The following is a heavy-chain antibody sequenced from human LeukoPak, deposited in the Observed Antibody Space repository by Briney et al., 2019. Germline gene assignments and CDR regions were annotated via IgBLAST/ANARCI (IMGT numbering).Heavy chain of an antibody. Sequence: SETLSLTCTVSGGSISSYYWSWIRQPPGKGLEWIGYIYYSGSTNYNPSLKSRVTISVDTSKNQFSLKLSSVTAADTAVYYCAREAVDFWSGYYTAFDYWGQGTLVTVSS. CDR2: IYYSGST. J-gene: IGHJ4*02. CDR3: AREAVDFWSGYYTAFDY. V-gene: IGHV4-59*12. CDR1: GGSISSYY. D-gene: IGHD3-3*01.